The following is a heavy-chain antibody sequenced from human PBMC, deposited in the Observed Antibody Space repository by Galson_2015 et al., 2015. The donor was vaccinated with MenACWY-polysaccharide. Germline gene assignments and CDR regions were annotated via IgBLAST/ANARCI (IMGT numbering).Heavy chain of an antibody. J-gene: IGHJ4*02. V-gene: IGHV1-18*01. CDR1: GYTFTSSV. Sequence: SVKVSCKASGYTFTSSVISWVRQAPGQGLEWMGSISADTGNTNYAQKVQGRVTTTTDTSTSTAYMELRSLRSDDTAVYYCARDHGSGWCGGVVRFDFWGQGTLVTVSS. CDR3: ARDHGSGWCGGVVRFDF. CDR2: ISADTGNT. D-gene: IGHD6-19*01.